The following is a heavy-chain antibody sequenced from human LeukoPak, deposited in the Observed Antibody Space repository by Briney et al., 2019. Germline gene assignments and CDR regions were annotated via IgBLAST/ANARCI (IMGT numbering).Heavy chain of an antibody. J-gene: IGHJ5*02. CDR1: GFTFGSYA. CDR2: ISYDGSNK. D-gene: IGHD3-16*01. V-gene: IGHV3-30*01. Sequence: PGGSLRLSCAASGFTFGSYAMHWVRQAPGKGLEWVAVISYDGSNKYYADSVKGRFTISRDNSKNTLYLQMNSLRAEDTAVYYCARDWGNWNWFDPWGQGTLVTVSS. CDR3: ARDWGNWNWFDP.